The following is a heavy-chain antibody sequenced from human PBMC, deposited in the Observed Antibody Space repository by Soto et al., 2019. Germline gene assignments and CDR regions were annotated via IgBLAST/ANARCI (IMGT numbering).Heavy chain of an antibody. J-gene: IGHJ6*03. CDR2: INHSGST. CDR1: GGSFSGYY. V-gene: IGHV4-34*01. Sequence: SETLSLTCAVYGGSFSGYYWSWIRQPPGKGLEWIGEINHSGSTNYNPSLKSRVTISVDTSKNQFSLKLSSVTAADTAVYYCARGLYIVMVGAAHRYTDFWDKRTTVTGFS. D-gene: IGHD2-15*01. CDR3: ARGLYIVMVGAAHRYTDF.